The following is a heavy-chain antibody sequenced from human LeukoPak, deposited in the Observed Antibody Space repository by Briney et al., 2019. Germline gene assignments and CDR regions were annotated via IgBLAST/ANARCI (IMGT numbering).Heavy chain of an antibody. Sequence: PGGSLRLSCAASRFAFANYWMNWVRQPPGKGLEWVANIKQDGSVKYYLDSVKGRFTISRDNAKNSLYLQMNSLRADDTAVYYCARDSEHYDSGAYYDALDIWGQGTMVTVSS. CDR2: IKQDGSVK. J-gene: IGHJ3*02. D-gene: IGHD3-22*01. V-gene: IGHV3-7*01. CDR3: ARDSEHYDSGAYYDALDI. CDR1: RFAFANYW.